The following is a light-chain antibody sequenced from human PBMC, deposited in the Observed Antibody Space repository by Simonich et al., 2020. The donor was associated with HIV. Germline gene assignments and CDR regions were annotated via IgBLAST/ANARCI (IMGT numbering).Light chain of an antibody. CDR1: RSVLYSSNTKNY. V-gene: IGKV4-1*01. Sequence: DIVMTQSPDSLAVSLGERATINCKSSRSVLYSSNTKNYLAWFQQKPGQPPKLLIFWASTRESGVPDRFSGSGSGTDFTLTISSLQAEDVAVYYCQQYYSSPITFGQGTRLEIK. J-gene: IGKJ5*01. CDR2: WAS. CDR3: QQYYSSPIT.